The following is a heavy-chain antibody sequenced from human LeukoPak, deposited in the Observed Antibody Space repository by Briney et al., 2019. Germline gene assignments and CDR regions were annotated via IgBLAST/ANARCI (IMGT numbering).Heavy chain of an antibody. D-gene: IGHD3-10*01. J-gene: IGHJ4*02. CDR3: ARVTQKEFGELFFDY. Sequence: SQTLSLTCTVSGGSISSGDYYWHWIRQPPGKGLECIGYIYYSGSTYYNPSLKSRVTISVDTSKNQFSLKLSSVTAADTAVYYCARVTQKEFGELFFDYWGQGTLVTVSS. CDR1: GGSISSGDYY. V-gene: IGHV4-30-4*01. CDR2: IYYSGST.